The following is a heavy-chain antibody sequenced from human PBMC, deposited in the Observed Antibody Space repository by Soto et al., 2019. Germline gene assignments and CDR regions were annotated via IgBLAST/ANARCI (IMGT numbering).Heavy chain of an antibody. CDR2: IYHSGST. CDR3: AGPGYWRLDY. J-gene: IGHJ4*02. Sequence: PSETLSLTCAVSGGSISSGGYSWSWIRQPPGKVLEWIGYIYHSGSTYYNPSLKSRVTISVDRSKNQFSLKLSFVTAADTAVYYCAGPGYWRLDYWGQGTLVTVSS. D-gene: IGHD2-15*01. CDR1: GGSISSGGYS. V-gene: IGHV4-30-2*01.